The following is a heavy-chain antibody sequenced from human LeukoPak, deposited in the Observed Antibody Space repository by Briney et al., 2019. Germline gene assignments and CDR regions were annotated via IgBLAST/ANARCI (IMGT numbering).Heavy chain of an antibody. V-gene: IGHV3-7*04. CDR1: GFTFSNYW. CDR3: ARSLAAGFDI. CDR2: IKQDGSEK. J-gene: IGHJ3*02. D-gene: IGHD6-25*01. Sequence: GGSLRLSCAASGFTFSNYWTSWVRQAPGKGLEWVANIKQDGSEKFYVDSLKGRFTISRDNAKNSLYLQMNSLRAEDTAVYYCARSLAAGFDIWGQGTMVTVSS.